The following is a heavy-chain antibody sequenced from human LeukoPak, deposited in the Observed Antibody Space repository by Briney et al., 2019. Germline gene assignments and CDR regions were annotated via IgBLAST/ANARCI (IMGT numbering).Heavy chain of an antibody. J-gene: IGHJ4*02. CDR2: INQDGREQ. Sequence: QAGGSLRLSCAASGLTFSDYWMSWVRQAPGQGLMWVAKINQDGREQHFVDSVKGRFTVSRDNAKNSLFLQMDRLRAEDTAVYYCTGGALDYWGQGALVTVSS. V-gene: IGHV3-7*04. CDR3: TGGALDY. CDR1: GLTFSDYW.